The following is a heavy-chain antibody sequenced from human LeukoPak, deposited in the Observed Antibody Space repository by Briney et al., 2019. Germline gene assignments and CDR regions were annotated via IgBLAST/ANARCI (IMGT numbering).Heavy chain of an antibody. D-gene: IGHD5-12*01. CDR2: FYPFVGT. J-gene: IGHJ4*02. CDR1: AGSTSSYY. CDR3: ASARSGYDLKYYFDY. V-gene: IGHV4-4*07. Sequence: SETLSLTCTASAGSTSSYYWSWIRHPAGEGLEWIGPFYPFVGTNYNPSLKSRVTMSVDTSKNQLSLKLSCVTAADTAMYYCASARSGYDLKYYFDYWAQGTLVTVSS.